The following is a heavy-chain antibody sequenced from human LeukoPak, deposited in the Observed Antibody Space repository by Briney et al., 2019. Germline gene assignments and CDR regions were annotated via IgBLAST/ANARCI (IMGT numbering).Heavy chain of an antibody. CDR3: ARESPSGCDK. D-gene: IGHD6-19*01. Sequence: SETLSLTCAVYGGSFSGYYWSWIRQPPGKGLEWIGELNHSGSTNYNPSLKSRVTISVDTSKNQFSLKLSSVTAADTAVYHCARESPSGCDKWGQGTLVTVSS. V-gene: IGHV4-34*01. CDR2: LNHSGST. J-gene: IGHJ4*02. CDR1: GGSFSGYY.